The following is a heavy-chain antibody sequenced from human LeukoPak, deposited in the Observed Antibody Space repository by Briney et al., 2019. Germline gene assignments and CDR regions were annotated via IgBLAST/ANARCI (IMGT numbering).Heavy chain of an antibody. CDR1: GFNFSSYS. Sequence: GGSLRLSCAASGFNFSSYSMNWVRQAPGKGLEWVSYISGSSSSIYYADSVKGRFSISRDNAKNSLYLQMNSLRAEDTAVYYCGRDKAGDYVPPDYWGQGTLVTVSS. J-gene: IGHJ4*02. D-gene: IGHD4-17*01. CDR2: ISGSSSSI. V-gene: IGHV3-48*04. CDR3: GRDKAGDYVPPDY.